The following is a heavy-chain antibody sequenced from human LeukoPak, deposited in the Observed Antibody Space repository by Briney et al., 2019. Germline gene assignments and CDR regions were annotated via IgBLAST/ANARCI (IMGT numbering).Heavy chain of an antibody. D-gene: IGHD3-16*02. CDR1: GGSISSYY. Sequence: SETLSLTCTVSGGSISSYYWSWIRQPPGKGLEWIGYTYYSGSTNYNPSLKSRVTISVDTSKNQFSLKLSSVTAADTAVYYCARHGSSLYWYGMDVWGQGTTVTVSS. J-gene: IGHJ6*02. CDR2: TYYSGST. V-gene: IGHV4-59*08. CDR3: ARHGSSLYWYGMDV.